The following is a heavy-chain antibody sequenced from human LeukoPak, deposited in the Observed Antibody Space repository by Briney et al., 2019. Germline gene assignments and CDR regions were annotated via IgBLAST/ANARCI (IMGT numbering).Heavy chain of an antibody. V-gene: IGHV4-59*12. D-gene: IGHD3-9*01. CDR1: GGSISSYY. CDR2: IYYSGST. J-gene: IGHJ6*02. CDR3: ARGVVLRYFDWFERYYYYGMDV. Sequence: PSETLSLTCTVSGGSISSYYWSWIRQPPGKGLEWIGYIYYSGSTNYNPSLKSRVTISVDTSKNQFSLKLSSVTAADTAVYYCARGVVLRYFDWFERYYYYGMDVWGQGTTVTVSS.